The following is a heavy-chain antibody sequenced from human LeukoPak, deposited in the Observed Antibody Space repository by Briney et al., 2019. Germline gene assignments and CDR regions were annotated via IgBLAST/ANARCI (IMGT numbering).Heavy chain of an antibody. CDR3: ARDQHYYGSGSYSGMNYYYYYMDV. CDR1: GCSISSYY. CDR2: IYYSGST. D-gene: IGHD3-10*01. Sequence: PSETLSLTCTVSGCSISSYYWSWIRQPPGKGLEWIGYIYYSGSTNYNPSLKSRVTISVDTSKSQFSLKLSSVTVADTAVYYCARDQHYYGSGSYSGMNYYYYYMDVWGKGTTVAVSS. J-gene: IGHJ6*03. V-gene: IGHV4-59*01.